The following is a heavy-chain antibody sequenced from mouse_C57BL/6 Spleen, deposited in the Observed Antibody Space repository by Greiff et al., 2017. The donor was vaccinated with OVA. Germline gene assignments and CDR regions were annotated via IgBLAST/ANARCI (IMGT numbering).Heavy chain of an antibody. J-gene: IGHJ1*03. V-gene: IGHV1-7*01. CDR1: GYTFTSYW. D-gene: IGHD1-1*01. Sequence: VKVVESGAELAKPGASVKLSCKASGYTFTSYWMHWVKQRPGQGLEWIGYINPSSGYTKYNQKFKDKATLTADKSSSTAYMQLSSLTYEDSAVYYCARTTVVEYFDVWGTGTTVTVSS. CDR3: ARTTVVEYFDV. CDR2: INPSSGYT.